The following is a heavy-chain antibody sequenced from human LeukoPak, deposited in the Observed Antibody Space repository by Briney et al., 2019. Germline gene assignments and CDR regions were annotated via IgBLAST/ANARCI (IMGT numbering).Heavy chain of an antibody. D-gene: IGHD2-2*02. V-gene: IGHV1-18*04. CDR3: YTNWFDP. CDR2: ISAYNGNT. Sequence: ASVEVSCKASGGTFSSYAISWVRQAPGQGLEWMGWISAYNGNTNYAQKLQGRVTMTTDTSTSTAYMELRSLRSDDTAVYYCYTNWFDPWGQGTLVTVSS. CDR1: GGTFSSYA. J-gene: IGHJ5*02.